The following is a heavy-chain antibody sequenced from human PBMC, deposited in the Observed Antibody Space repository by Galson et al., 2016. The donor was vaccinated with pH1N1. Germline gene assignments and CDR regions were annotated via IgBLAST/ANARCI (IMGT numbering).Heavy chain of an antibody. CDR2: ILPIVGIT. J-gene: IGHJ6*02. CDR3: ATETGSSGMDF. D-gene: IGHD3-10*01. V-gene: IGHV1-69*02. CDR1: GGTLSRHT. Sequence: SVKVSCKASGGTLSRHTISWVRQAPGQGLEWMGRILPIVGITNYAQKLQGRVTIMADRFTSPVSVELRGLTSDDTAVYYCATETGSSGMDFWDLETTVTVSS.